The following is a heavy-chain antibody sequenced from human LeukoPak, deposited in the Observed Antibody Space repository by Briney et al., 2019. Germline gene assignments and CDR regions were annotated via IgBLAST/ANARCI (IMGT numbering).Heavy chain of an antibody. CDR3: ARDWGIYDSSGYYGY. J-gene: IGHJ4*02. CDR1: GYTFTSYG. D-gene: IGHD3-22*01. Sequence: ASVKVSCKASGYTFTSYGISWVRQAPGQGLEWMGWISAYNGNTNYAQKLQGRVTMTTDTSTSTAYMELRSLRSDDTAVYYCARDWGIYDSSGYYGYWSQGTLVTVSS. V-gene: IGHV1-18*01. CDR2: ISAYNGNT.